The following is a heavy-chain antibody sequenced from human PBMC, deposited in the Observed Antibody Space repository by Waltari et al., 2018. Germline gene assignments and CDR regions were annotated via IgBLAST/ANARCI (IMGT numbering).Heavy chain of an antibody. D-gene: IGHD3-22*01. CDR1: GFTFTSSA. V-gene: IGHV1-58*01. CDR2: IFVGSGNT. J-gene: IGHJ3*02. Sequence: QMQLVQSGPEVKKPGTSVKVSCKASGFTFTSSAVQWVRQARGQRLEWIGWIFVGSGNTNYAQKFQERVTITRDMSTSTAYMELSSLRSEDTAVYYCAAEYYYDSSGYYRSDAFDIWGQGTMVTVSS. CDR3: AAEYYYDSSGYYRSDAFDI.